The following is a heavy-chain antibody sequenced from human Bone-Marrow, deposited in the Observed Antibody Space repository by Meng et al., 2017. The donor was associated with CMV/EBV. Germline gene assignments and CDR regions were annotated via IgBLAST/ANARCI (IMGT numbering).Heavy chain of an antibody. D-gene: IGHD2-15*01. J-gene: IGHJ4*02. V-gene: IGHV3-53*01. Sequence: GESLKISCAASGFTVSSNYMSWVRQAPGKGLEWVAVISESGASKYYADSVKGRFFISRDNSRDTLYLQMKNLRADDTAAYYCAKDETVGATSPFDYWGQGTLVTVSS. CDR1: GFTVSSNY. CDR2: SESGASK. CDR3: AKDETVGATSPFDY.